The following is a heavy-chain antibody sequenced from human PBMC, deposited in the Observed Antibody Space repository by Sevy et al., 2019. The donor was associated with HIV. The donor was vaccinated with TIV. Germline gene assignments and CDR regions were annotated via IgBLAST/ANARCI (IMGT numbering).Heavy chain of an antibody. Sequence: GGSLRLSCAASGFTFSSYEMNWVRQAPGKGLEWVSYISSSGSTIYYADSVKGRFTISRDNAKNSLYLQMNSLRAEDTAVYYCARDDRGYSGYDRGNFDYWGQGTLVNVSS. V-gene: IGHV3-48*03. CDR2: ISSSGSTI. J-gene: IGHJ4*02. D-gene: IGHD5-12*01. CDR1: GFTFSSYE. CDR3: ARDDRGYSGYDRGNFDY.